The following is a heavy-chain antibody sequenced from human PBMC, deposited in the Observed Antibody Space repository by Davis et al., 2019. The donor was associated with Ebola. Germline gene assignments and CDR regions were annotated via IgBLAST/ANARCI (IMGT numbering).Heavy chain of an antibody. D-gene: IGHD2-15*01. V-gene: IGHV3-33*01. CDR1: GFTFSSYG. CDR2: IWYDGSNK. CDR3: ARAGGYCSGGSCLYFDY. Sequence: GESLKISCAASGFTFSSYGMHWVRQAPGKGLEWVAVIWYDGSNKYYADSVKGRFTISRDNSKNTLYLQMNSLRAEDTAVYYCARAGGYCSGGSCLYFDYWGQGTLVTVSS. J-gene: IGHJ4*02.